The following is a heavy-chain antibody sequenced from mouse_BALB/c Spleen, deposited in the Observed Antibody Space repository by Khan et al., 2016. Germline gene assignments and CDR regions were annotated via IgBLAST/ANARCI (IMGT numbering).Heavy chain of an antibody. Sequence: EVQLQESGPGLVKPSQSLSLTCTVTGYSITSDYAWNWIRQFPGNKLEWMGYIRYSGSTTYNPSLKSRISITRYTSKNQFFLQLYSVTTEDTATYAGTRSPTATRYFEVWGAGTTVTVSS. CDR2: IRYSGST. CDR3: TRSPTATRYFEV. D-gene: IGHD1-2*01. J-gene: IGHJ1*01. CDR1: GYSITSDYA. V-gene: IGHV3-2*02.